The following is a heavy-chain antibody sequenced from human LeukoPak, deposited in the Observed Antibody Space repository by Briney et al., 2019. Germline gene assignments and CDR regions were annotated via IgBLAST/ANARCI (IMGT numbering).Heavy chain of an antibody. CDR2: IYSGGST. CDR1: GFTVSSNY. J-gene: IGHJ4*02. V-gene: IGHV3-53*01. D-gene: IGHD6-13*01. CDR3: ATGIAAAGPDY. Sequence: PGGSLRLSCAASGFTVSSNYMSWVRHAPGKGLEWVSVIYSGGSTYYADSVKGRFTISRDNSKNTLYLQMNSLRAEDTAVYYCATGIAAAGPDYWGQGTLVTVSS.